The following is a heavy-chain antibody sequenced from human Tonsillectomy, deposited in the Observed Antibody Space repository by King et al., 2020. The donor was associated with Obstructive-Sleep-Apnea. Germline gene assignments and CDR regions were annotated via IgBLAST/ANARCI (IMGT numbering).Heavy chain of an antibody. J-gene: IGHJ4*02. Sequence: QLQESGPGLVKPSGTLSLTCAISGGSISSSDWWSWVRQPPGKGLEWIGKIYHSGSTDYNPSLKSRVTISVDKSNKQFSLKLNSVTAADTAVYYCAGGGDCWGQGTLVTVSS. CDR1: GGSISSSDW. V-gene: IGHV4-4*02. D-gene: IGHD3-16*01. CDR2: IYHSGST. CDR3: AGGGDC.